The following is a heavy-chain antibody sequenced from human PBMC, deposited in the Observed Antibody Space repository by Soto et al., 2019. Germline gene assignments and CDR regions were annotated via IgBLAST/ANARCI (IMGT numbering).Heavy chain of an antibody. CDR2: ISYDGSNK. D-gene: IGHD2-21*02. Sequence: QVQLVESGGGVVQPGRSLRLSCAASGFTFSSYAMHWVRQAPGKGLEWVAVISYDGSNKYYADSMKGRFTISRDNSKNTLYLQMNSLRAEDTAVYYCKLLFLIDIWGLGTMVTVSS. V-gene: IGHV3-30*04. CDR1: GFTFSSYA. J-gene: IGHJ3*02. CDR3: KLLFLIDI.